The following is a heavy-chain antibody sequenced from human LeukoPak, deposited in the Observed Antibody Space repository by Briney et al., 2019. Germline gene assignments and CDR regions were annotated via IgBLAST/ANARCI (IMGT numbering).Heavy chain of an antibody. CDR1: RFTFSTYW. D-gene: IGHD3-22*01. CDR3: ARAPTYYYDSSGWYYFDY. V-gene: IGHV3-7*01. Sequence: GGSLRLSCAASRFTFSTYWMSWVRQAPGKGLEWVANIKQDGSEKYYVDSVKGRFTISRDNAKNSLYLQMNSLRAEDTAVYYCARAPTYYYDSSGWYYFDYWGQGTLVTVSS. CDR2: IKQDGSEK. J-gene: IGHJ4*02.